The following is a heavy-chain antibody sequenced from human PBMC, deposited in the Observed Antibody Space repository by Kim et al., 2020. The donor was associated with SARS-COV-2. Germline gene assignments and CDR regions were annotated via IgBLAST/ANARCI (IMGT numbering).Heavy chain of an antibody. J-gene: IGHJ6*02. V-gene: IGHV4-34*01. CDR2: INHSGST. CDR3: ARLGSYYYYYGMDV. D-gene: IGHD3-16*01. Sequence: SETLSLTCAVYGGSFSGYYWSWIRQPPGKGLEWIGEINHSGSTNYNPSLKSRVTISVDTSKNQFSLKLSSVTAADTAVYYCARLGSYYYYYGMDVWGQGTTVTVSS. CDR1: GGSFSGYY.